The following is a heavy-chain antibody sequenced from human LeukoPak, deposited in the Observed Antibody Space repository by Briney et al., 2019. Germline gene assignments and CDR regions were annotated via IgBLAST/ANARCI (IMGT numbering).Heavy chain of an antibody. CDR2: TSFDGSNR. D-gene: IGHD3-9*01. CDR3: AKDLWPYYDILTGHPGIYDY. J-gene: IGHJ4*02. V-gene: IGHV3-30*04. Sequence: AGRSLRLSCAASGFTFSRYAMHWVRQAPGKGLEGVAVTSFDGSNRYYADSVKGRFTISRDNSKNTLYLQMNSLSAEDTAVYYCAKDLWPYYDILTGHPGIYDYWGQGTLVTVSS. CDR1: GFTFSRYA.